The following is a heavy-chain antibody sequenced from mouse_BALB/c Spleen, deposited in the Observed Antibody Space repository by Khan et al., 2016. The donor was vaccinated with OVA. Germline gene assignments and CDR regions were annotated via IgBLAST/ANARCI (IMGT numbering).Heavy chain of an antibody. V-gene: IGHV1-4*01. CDR3: ARRTTGYTMDY. Sequence: VQLQQSGAELARPWASVRMSCKASGYTFTSNTMHWVKQRPGQGLEWIGYINPRSGYTNYNQNFKDKATLTADKSSSTAYMQLSSLTSEDSAVYYCARRTTGYTMDYWGQGTSVTVSS. J-gene: IGHJ4*01. CDR1: GYTFTSNT. CDR2: INPRSGYT. D-gene: IGHD2-14*01.